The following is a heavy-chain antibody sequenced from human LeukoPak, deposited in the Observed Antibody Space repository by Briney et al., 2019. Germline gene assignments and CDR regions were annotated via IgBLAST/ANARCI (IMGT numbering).Heavy chain of an antibody. CDR3: ARGVTMVRGVILGNPREFDY. Sequence: GASVKVSCKTSGYTFSGSYIHWVRQAPGQGLEWMGRINPNSGDTNYAQNFHGRVTMTRDTSISTAYMELSRLRSDDTAVYYCARGVTMVRGVILGNPREFDYWGQGTLVTVSS. V-gene: IGHV1-2*06. CDR1: GYTFSGSY. D-gene: IGHD3-10*01. CDR2: INPNSGDT. J-gene: IGHJ4*02.